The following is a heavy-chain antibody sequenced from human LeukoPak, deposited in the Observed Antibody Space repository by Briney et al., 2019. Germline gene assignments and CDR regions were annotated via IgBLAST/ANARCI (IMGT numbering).Heavy chain of an antibody. CDR1: GGSISSSSYY. D-gene: IGHD6-13*01. Sequence: PSETLSLTCTVSGGSISSSSYYWGWIRQPPGKGLEWIGSIYYSGSTYYNPSLKSRVTISVDTSKNQFSLKLSSVTAADTAVYYCARHKYRDSSSWYGDYWGQGTLVTVSS. CDR3: ARHKYRDSSSWYGDY. J-gene: IGHJ4*02. CDR2: IYYSGST. V-gene: IGHV4-39*01.